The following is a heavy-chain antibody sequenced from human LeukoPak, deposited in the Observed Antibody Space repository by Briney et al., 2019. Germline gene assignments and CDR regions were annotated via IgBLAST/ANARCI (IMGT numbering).Heavy chain of an antibody. J-gene: IGHJ4*02. D-gene: IGHD3-22*01. Sequence: GGTLRLSCAASGFTFSSYGMNWVRQAPGKGLEWASAISGGGGSAYYADSVKGRFTISRDNSKNTLFLQMNSLRAEDTAVYYCAKDALEYYDTSGLTTCFDYWGQGTLVTVSS. V-gene: IGHV3-23*01. CDR1: GFTFSSYG. CDR3: AKDALEYYDTSGLTTCFDY. CDR2: ISGGGGSA.